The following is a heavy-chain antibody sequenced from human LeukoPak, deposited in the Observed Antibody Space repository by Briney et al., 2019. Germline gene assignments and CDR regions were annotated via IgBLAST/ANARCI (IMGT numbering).Heavy chain of an antibody. CDR2: IYTSGST. CDR1: GGSISSSSYY. J-gene: IGHJ4*02. D-gene: IGHD6-19*01. CDR3: AREGISSGTLDY. V-gene: IGHV4-61*02. Sequence: MPSETLSLTCTVSGGSISSSSYYWSWIRQPAGKGLEWIGRIYTSGSTNYNPSLKSRVTISVDTSKNQFSLKLSSVTAADTAVYYCAREGISSGTLDYWGQGTLVTVSS.